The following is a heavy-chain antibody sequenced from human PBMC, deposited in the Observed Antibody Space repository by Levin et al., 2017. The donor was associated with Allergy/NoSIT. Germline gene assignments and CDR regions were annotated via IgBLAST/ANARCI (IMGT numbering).Heavy chain of an antibody. CDR3: ARGRSSSSEDYFDY. D-gene: IGHD6-6*01. CDR1: GFTFSSYD. CDR2: IGTAGDT. J-gene: IGHJ4*02. Sequence: LSLTCAASGFTFSSYDMHWVRQATGKGLEWVSAIGTAGDTYYPGSVKGRFTISRENAKISLYLQMNSLRAGDTAVYYCARGRSSSSEDYFDYWGQGTLVTVSS. V-gene: IGHV3-13*01.